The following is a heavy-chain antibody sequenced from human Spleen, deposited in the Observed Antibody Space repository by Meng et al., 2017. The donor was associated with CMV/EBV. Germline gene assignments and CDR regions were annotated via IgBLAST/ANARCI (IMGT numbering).Heavy chain of an antibody. CDR3: ARDRTYYYDSSGYYDY. Sequence: SGFTFSSYWMSWVRQAPGKGLEWVANIKQDGSEKYYVDSVKGRFTISRDNAKNSLYLQMNSLRAEDTAVYYCARDRTYYYDSSGYYDYWGQGTLVTVSS. V-gene: IGHV3-7*01. CDR2: IKQDGSEK. D-gene: IGHD3-22*01. CDR1: GFTFSSYW. J-gene: IGHJ4*02.